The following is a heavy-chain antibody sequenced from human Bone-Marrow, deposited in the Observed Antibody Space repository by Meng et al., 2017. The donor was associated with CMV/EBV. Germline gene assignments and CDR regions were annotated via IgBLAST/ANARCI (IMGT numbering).Heavy chain of an antibody. CDR1: GVSISSNSYY. D-gene: IGHD1-26*01. J-gene: IGHJ5*02. CDR3: ARGMVGAFDP. Sequence: SETLSLTCTVSGVSISSNSYYWGWIRQPPGKGLEWIGYIYYSGSTNYNPSLKSRVTISVDTSKNQFSLKLSSVTAADTAVYYCARGMVGAFDPWGQGTLVTVSS. CDR2: IYYSGST. V-gene: IGHV4-61*05.